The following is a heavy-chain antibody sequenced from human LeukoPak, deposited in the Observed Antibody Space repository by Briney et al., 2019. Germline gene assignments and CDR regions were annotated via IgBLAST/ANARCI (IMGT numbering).Heavy chain of an antibody. V-gene: IGHV1-2*02. CDR2: INPNSGGT. J-gene: IGHJ4*02. CDR3: ASVADSIYCSGGSCYSGAGFFDY. CDR1: GYTFTYYY. D-gene: IGHD2-15*01. Sequence: ASVKVSCKASGYTFTYYYMHWVRQAPGQGLEWMGWINPNSGGTNYSQKFHVRVTMTMYTSISTAYMELSRLRSDDTAVYYCASVADSIYCSGGSCYSGAGFFDYWGQGTLVTVSS.